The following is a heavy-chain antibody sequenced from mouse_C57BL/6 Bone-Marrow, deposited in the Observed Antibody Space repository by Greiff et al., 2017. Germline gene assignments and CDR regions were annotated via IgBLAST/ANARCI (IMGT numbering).Heavy chain of an antibody. CDR2: ISSGSSTI. CDR3: ARDSYGSSYDGYFDV. J-gene: IGHJ1*03. CDR1: GFTFSDYG. V-gene: IGHV5-17*01. D-gene: IGHD1-1*01. Sequence: EVMLVESGGGLVKPGGSLKLSCAASGFTFSDYGMHWVRQAPEKGLEWVAYISSGSSTIYYADTVKGRFTISRDNAKNTLFLQMTSLRSEDTAMYYCARDSYGSSYDGYFDVWGTGTTVTVSS.